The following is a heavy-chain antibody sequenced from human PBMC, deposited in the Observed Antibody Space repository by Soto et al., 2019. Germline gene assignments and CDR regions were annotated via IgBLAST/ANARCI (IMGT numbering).Heavy chain of an antibody. J-gene: IGHJ6*01. CDR2: ISGSGVNT. CDR3: ANSVGGTNSYSAIDV. Sequence: EVQLLESGGGLVQPGGSLRLSCAASGFTFSLYAMTWVREAPGKGLEWGSVISGSGVNTYYADSVKGRFTVSRANSKKALSLQMSSLGVEDTAVYYCANSVGGTNSYSAIDVWGRGKRVTVSS. V-gene: IGHV3-23*01. D-gene: IGHD2-15*01. CDR1: GFTFSLYA.